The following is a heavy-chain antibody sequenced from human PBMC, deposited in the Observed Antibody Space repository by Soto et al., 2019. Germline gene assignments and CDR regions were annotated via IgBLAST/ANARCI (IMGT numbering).Heavy chain of an antibody. D-gene: IGHD1-20*01. J-gene: IGHJ5*02. CDR3: AREYNWRQRFDP. CDR1: GYTFTSYD. Sequence: QVQLVQSGAEVKKPGASVKVSCKASGYTFTSYDINWVRQAPGQGLEWMGWMNPNSGNTGYAQKFQGRVTMTPNTTISTAYMELSSLRSEDPAVYYCAREYNWRQRFDPWGQGTLVTVPS. CDR2: MNPNSGNT. V-gene: IGHV1-8*01.